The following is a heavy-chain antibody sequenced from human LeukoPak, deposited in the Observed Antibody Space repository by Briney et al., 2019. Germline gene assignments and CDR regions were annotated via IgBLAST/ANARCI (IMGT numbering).Heavy chain of an antibody. J-gene: IGHJ3*02. CDR3: ATAYGSGDLRVAFDI. Sequence: SETLSLTCAVYGGSFSGYYWSWIRQPPGKGLEWIGEINHSGSTNYNPSLKSRVTISVDTSKNQFSLQLNSVTPEDTAVYYCATAYGSGDLRVAFDIWGQGTMVTVSS. V-gene: IGHV4-34*01. CDR1: GGSFSGYY. D-gene: IGHD3-10*01. CDR2: INHSGST.